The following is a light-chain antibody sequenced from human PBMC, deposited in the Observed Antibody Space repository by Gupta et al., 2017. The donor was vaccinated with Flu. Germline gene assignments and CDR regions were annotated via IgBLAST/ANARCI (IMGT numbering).Light chain of an antibody. J-gene: IGKJ1*01. Sequence: DIQLPQSPSALSASVGDRVAITCRASQSIALHVNWYQQKPGKAPHLLIHSASALHTGVPSRFNGSGAWSDFTLTINSLQPEDSATYYCQQTYTTPRTFGQGTKLEIK. CDR3: QQTYTTPRT. CDR2: SAS. V-gene: IGKV1-39*01. CDR1: QSIALH.